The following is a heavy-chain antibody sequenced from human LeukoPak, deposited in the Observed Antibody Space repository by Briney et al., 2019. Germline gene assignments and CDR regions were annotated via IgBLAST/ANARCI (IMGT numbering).Heavy chain of an antibody. J-gene: IGHJ6*03. D-gene: IGHD1-7*01. CDR2: INPNSGGT. V-gene: IGHV1-2*02. CDR3: ASNLGGITGTTVYYMDV. Sequence: GASVKVSCQASGYTFTGCYMHWVRQAPGQGLECMGWINPNSGGTNYAQKFQGRVTMTRDTSISTAYMELSRLRSDDTAVYYCASNLGGITGTTVYYMDVWGKGTTVTVSS. CDR1: GYTFTGCY.